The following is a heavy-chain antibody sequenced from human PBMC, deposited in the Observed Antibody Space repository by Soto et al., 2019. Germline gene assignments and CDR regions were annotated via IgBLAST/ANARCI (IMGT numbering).Heavy chain of an antibody. V-gene: IGHV1-46*01. J-gene: IGHJ5*02. D-gene: IGHD2-2*01. CDR2: INPSGGST. CDR3: ARSIVLVPASRFDH. CDR1: GYTVRSYY. Sequence: ASVKVACEASGYTVRSYYMHGVRQAPGQGLEWMGIINPSGGSTSYAQKFQGRVTMTRDTSTSTVYMELSSLRSEDTAVYYCARSIVLVPASRFDHWGQGTLVTASS.